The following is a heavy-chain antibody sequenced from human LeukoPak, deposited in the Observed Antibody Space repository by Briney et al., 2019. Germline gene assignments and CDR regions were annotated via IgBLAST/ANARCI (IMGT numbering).Heavy chain of an antibody. CDR2: IKQDGSEK. V-gene: IGHV3-7*04. CDR1: GFTFSSYW. J-gene: IGHJ3*02. D-gene: IGHD6-13*01. CDR3: ARIKYNSNWWEAFDI. Sequence: GGSLRLSCAASGFTFSSYWMNWVRQAPGKGLEWVANIKQDGSEKYYVDSVKGRFTISRDNAKNSLSLQMNSLRDEDTAMYYCARIKYNSNWWEAFDIWGQGTMVTVSS.